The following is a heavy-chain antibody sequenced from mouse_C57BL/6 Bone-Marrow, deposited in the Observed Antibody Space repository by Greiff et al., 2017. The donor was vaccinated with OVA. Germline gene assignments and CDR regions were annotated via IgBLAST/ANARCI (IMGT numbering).Heavy chain of an antibody. D-gene: IGHD3-1*01. J-gene: IGHJ4*01. CDR2: IYPRSGNT. Sequence: QVQLQQSGAELARPGASVKLSCKASGYTFTSYGISWVKQRTGQGLEWIGEIYPRSGNTYYNEKFKGKATLTADKSSSTAYMELRSLPSEASAVYFCASSVRFFYAMDYWGHGTSVTVSS. V-gene: IGHV1-81*01. CDR3: ASSVRFFYAMDY. CDR1: GYTFTSYG.